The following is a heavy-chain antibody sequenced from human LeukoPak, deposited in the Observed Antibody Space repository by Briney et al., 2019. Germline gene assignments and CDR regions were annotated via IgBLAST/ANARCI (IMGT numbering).Heavy chain of an antibody. CDR1: GNSISSDFW. CDR2: IFHDGST. V-gene: IGHV4-4*02. Sequence: PSETLSLTCVVSGNSISSDFWWSWVRQPPGKGLEWIGEIFHDGSTNYNPSLESRLTMSVDKSKNHFSLELSSVTAADTAVYYCTREVTYASSGVWGQGTMVIVSS. CDR3: TREVTYASSGV. J-gene: IGHJ3*01. D-gene: IGHD3-22*01.